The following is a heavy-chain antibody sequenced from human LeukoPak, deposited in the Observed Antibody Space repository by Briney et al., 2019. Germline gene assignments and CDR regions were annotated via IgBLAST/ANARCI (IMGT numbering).Heavy chain of an antibody. Sequence: PSETLSLTCAVSGGSFSGYYWTWIRQPPGKGLEWIGEINHSGSANYNPSLKSRVTISLDTSKKQFSLKLSSVTAADTAVYYCARGDYDSSGYCFDYWGQGTLVTVSS. V-gene: IGHV4-34*01. CDR1: GGSFSGYY. CDR2: INHSGSA. CDR3: ARGDYDSSGYCFDY. D-gene: IGHD3-22*01. J-gene: IGHJ4*02.